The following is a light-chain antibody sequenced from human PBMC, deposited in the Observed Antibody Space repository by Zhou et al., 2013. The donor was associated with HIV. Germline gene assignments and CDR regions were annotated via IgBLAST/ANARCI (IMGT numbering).Light chain of an antibody. CDR3: GTWDNSLDAYV. V-gene: IGLV1-51*01. Sequence: QSALTQPPSVTAAPGQKVTISCSGNTSNIGYNLVSWYLQFPGVAPRLLIYDDYKRFSGIPDRISGSKSGTSATLGITGLQSGDEADYYCGTWDNSLDAYVFGTGTKVNVL. CDR1: TSNIGYNL. J-gene: IGLJ1*01. CDR2: DDY.